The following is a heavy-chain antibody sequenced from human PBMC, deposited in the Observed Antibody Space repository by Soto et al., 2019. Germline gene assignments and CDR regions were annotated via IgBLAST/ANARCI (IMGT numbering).Heavy chain of an antibody. J-gene: IGHJ4*02. CDR3: ARGGGGCYCGSTSSYYSYFDY. Sequence: ASVKVSCKASGYTFTSYGITWVRQAPGQGLEWIGWIRVYNGSTNYSQKFQGRVTMTTDTATTTVYMELRSLRSDDTAVYYCARGGGGCYCGSTSSYYSYFDYWGQGTPVTVSS. D-gene: IGHD2-2*01. CDR1: GYTFTSYG. CDR2: IRVYNGST. V-gene: IGHV1-18*01.